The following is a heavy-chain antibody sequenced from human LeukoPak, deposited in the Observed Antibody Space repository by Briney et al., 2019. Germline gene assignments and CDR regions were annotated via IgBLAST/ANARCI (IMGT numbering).Heavy chain of an antibody. CDR1: GGSISSYY. Sequence: PSETLSLTCTVSGGSISSYYWSWIRQPPGKGLEWIGYIYYSGSTNYNPSLKSRVTISVDTSKNQFSLKLSSVTAADTAVYYCARDQATTEPLGYWGQGTLVTVSS. CDR2: IYYSGST. J-gene: IGHJ4*02. D-gene: IGHD5-24*01. V-gene: IGHV4-59*01. CDR3: ARDQATTEPLGY.